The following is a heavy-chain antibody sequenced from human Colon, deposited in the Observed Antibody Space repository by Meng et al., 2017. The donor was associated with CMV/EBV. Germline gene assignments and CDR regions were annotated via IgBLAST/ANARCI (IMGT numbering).Heavy chain of an antibody. CDR2: INHRGTT. J-gene: IGHJ4*02. Sequence: QVHLQAGGEVLLQPSETLSLTWALYGGSFTNYYWSWIRQPPGKGLEWIAEINHRGTTYYNPSLKSRVTLSLDSSTNQFSLKLSSVTAADAAIYYCARGWVRDRSSLHFDYWGQGTLVTVSS. D-gene: IGHD6-6*01. CDR1: GGSFTNYY. V-gene: IGHV4-34*01. CDR3: ARGWVRDRSSLHFDY.